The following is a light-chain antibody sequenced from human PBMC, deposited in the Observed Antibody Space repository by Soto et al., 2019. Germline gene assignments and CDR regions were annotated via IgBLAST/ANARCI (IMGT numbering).Light chain of an antibody. CDR2: EVT. Sequence: QSALTQPASVSGSPGQSITISCTGTSSDVGSYHYVSWYQQFPGEAPKLMIYEVTNRPSGISNRFSGSKSGNTASLTISELQDEDEAYYYCSSNGRSSLIFGGGTKLTVL. CDR3: SSNGRSSLI. J-gene: IGLJ2*01. CDR1: SSDVGSYHY. V-gene: IGLV2-14*01.